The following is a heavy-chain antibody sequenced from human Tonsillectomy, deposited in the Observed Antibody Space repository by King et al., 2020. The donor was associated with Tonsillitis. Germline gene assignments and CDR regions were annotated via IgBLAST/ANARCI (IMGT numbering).Heavy chain of an antibody. CDR2: IHHSGST. J-gene: IGHJ5*02. V-gene: IGHV4-59*01. D-gene: IGHD3-3*01. Sequence: MQLQESGPGLVKASETLSLTCYVAGGSISSYYWNWIRQPPGKGLEWIGYIHHSGSTNYNPSLKSRVTISVDTSKNHFSLKLRSVTAADTAVYYCAREGVVNFRWFDPWGQGTLVTVSS. CDR3: AREGVVNFRWFDP. CDR1: GGSISSYY.